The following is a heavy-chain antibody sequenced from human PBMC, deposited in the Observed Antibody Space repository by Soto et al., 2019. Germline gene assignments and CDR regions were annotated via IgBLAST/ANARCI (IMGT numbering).Heavy chain of an antibody. Sequence: GGSLRLSCAASGFTFSSYSVNWVRQAPGKGLEWVSSISSSSSYIYYADSVKGRLTISRDNAKNSLYLQMNSLRAEDTAVYYCARGITIFGVVTLQYYYYGMDVWGQGTTVTVSS. J-gene: IGHJ6*02. D-gene: IGHD3-3*01. CDR1: GFTFSSYS. CDR2: ISSSSSYI. CDR3: ARGITIFGVVTLQYYYYGMDV. V-gene: IGHV3-21*01.